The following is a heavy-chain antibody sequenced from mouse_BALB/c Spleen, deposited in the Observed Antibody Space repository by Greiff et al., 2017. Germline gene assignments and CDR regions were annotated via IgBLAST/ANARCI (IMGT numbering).Heavy chain of an antibody. CDR2: INPNYDST. Sequence: VQLQQFGAELVKPGASVKISCKASGYTFTDYNMDWVKQSHGKSLEWIGDINPNYDSTSYNQKFKDKATLTADKSSSTAYMQLSSLTSEDSAVYYCARGELGRGTYWGQGTLVTVSA. J-gene: IGHJ3*01. CDR3: ARGELGRGTY. V-gene: IGHV1-18*01. CDR1: GYTFTDYN. D-gene: IGHD4-1*01.